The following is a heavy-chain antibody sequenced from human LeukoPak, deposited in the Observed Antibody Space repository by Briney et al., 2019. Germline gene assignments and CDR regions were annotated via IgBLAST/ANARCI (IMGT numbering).Heavy chain of an antibody. Sequence: ASVKVSCKASGYTFTSYAMNWVRQAPGQGLEWMGWINTNTGNPTYAQGFTGRFVFSLDTSVSTAYLQISSLKAADTAVYYCARTDYDRRTYYYYYYMDVWGKGTTVTVSS. CDR2: INTNTGNP. CDR3: ARTDYDRRTYYYYYYMDV. V-gene: IGHV7-4-1*02. D-gene: IGHD3-3*01. CDR1: GYTFTSYA. J-gene: IGHJ6*03.